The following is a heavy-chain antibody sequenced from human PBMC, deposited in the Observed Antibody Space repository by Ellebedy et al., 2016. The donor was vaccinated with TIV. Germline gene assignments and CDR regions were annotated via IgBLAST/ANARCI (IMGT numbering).Heavy chain of an antibody. V-gene: IGHV1-2*02. CDR1: GYTFTGYY. D-gene: IGHD6-19*01. J-gene: IGHJ4*02. CDR3: AREYSSGWYSYFDY. Sequence: ASVKVSCKASGYTFTGYYIHWVRQAPGQGLEWMGRINPNSGGTNYAQKLQGRVTMTTDTSTSTAYMELRSLRSDDTAVYYCAREYSSGWYSYFDYWGQGTLVTVSS. CDR2: INPNSGGT.